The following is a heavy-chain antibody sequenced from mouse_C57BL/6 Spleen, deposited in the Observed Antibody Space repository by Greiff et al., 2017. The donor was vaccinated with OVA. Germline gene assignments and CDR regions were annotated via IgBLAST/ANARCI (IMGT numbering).Heavy chain of an antibody. CDR2: IDPSDSET. J-gene: IGHJ3*01. CDR1: GYTFTSYW. Sequence: QVQLQQPGAELVRPGSSVKLSCKASGYTFTSYWMHWVKQRPIQGLEWIGNIDPSDSETHYTQKFKDKATLTVDKSSSTAYMQLSSLTSEDSAVYYCARDYYYGSSYEFAYWGQGTLVTVSA. CDR3: ARDYYYGSSYEFAY. D-gene: IGHD1-1*01. V-gene: IGHV1-52*01.